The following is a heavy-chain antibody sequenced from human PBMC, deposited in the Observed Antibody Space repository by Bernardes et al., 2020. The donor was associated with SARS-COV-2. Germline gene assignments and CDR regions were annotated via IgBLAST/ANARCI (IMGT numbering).Heavy chain of an antibody. CDR1: GFPFSSYT. Sequence: GGSLRLSCAASGFPFSSYTMNWVRQAPGKGLEWVSSISGSTTNIYHADSLKGRFTISRDNARNSLYLQMNNLRAEDTAVYYCARVLAFGGVIVIDHWGQGTLVTVSS. CDR2: ISGSTTNI. V-gene: IGHV3-21*01. CDR3: ARVLAFGGVIVIDH. J-gene: IGHJ4*02. D-gene: IGHD3-16*02.